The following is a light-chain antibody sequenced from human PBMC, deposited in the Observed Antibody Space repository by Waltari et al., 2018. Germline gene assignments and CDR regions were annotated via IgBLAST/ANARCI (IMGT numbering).Light chain of an antibody. CDR2: GGS. CDR3: MQHKALPLT. J-gene: IGKJ4*01. Sequence: DIVMTQTPLSLPVTPGEPASISCRSSQSLLHTDGYTYLDWYLQKPGQSPQLMIYGGSNRASGVPDRFSGSGSGTDFTPKISKVEAEDVGVYYCMQHKALPLTFGGGTKVEIK. V-gene: IGKV2-40*01. CDR1: QSLLHTDGYTY.